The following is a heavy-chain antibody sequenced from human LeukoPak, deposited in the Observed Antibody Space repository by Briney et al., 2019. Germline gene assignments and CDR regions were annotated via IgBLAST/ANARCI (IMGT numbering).Heavy chain of an antibody. J-gene: IGHJ4*02. D-gene: IGHD3-22*01. CDR2: INQYGSEK. V-gene: IGHV3-7*01. CDR1: GFTFSTYC. Sequence: GGSLRLSCAASGFTFSTYCMSWVRQAPGKGLEWVANINQYGSEKYYVDSVKGRFTISRDNAENSLYLQMNSLRAEDTAVYYCARDLYRIVVVPHYFDYWGQGTLVTVSS. CDR3: ARDLYRIVVVPHYFDY.